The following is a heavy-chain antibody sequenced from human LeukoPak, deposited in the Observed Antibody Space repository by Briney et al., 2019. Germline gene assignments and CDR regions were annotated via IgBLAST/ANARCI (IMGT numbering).Heavy chain of an antibody. CDR1: GGSFSNYY. CDR3: ARRWNYGRNYYIDV. D-gene: IGHD1-7*01. V-gene: IGHV4-34*01. J-gene: IGHJ6*03. Sequence: SETLSLTCAVYGGSFSNYYWNWIRQPPGKGLEWLGEINDNGRANYNPSLMSRVTVSVDTSKNQFSLRLTSVTATDTAVYYCARRWNYGRNYYIDVWGKGATVSASS. CDR2: INDNGRA.